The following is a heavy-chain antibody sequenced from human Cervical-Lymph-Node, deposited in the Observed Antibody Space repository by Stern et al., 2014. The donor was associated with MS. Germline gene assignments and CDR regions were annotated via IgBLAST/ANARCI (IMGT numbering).Heavy chain of an antibody. D-gene: IGHD2-15*01. Sequence: VQLVQSGGGVVQPGRSLRLSCAASGFTFSTYAMHWVRQAPGKGLEWVAVISFDGSNKYYADSVKGRFSISRDNSKNTLYLQMSSLRAEDTAVYYCGRDMVRLVLAAPDYWGQGTLVTVSS. CDR2: ISFDGSNK. J-gene: IGHJ4*02. CDR1: GFTFSTYA. CDR3: GRDMVRLVLAAPDY. V-gene: IGHV3-30*04.